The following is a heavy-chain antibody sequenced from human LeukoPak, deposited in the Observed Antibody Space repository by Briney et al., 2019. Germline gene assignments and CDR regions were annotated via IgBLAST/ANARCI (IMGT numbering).Heavy chain of an antibody. CDR2: ISVNGGAM. Sequence: GGSLRLSCTASGFTFSGYEMTWVRQAPGKGLEWTSYISVNGGAMHYADSVRGRFTTSRDDAKNSLYLHMNSLRVEDTAIYYCARKTDRLGAVGRDRYFDLCGRGTLITVSS. CDR3: ARKTDRLGAVGRDRYFDL. D-gene: IGHD6-13*01. V-gene: IGHV3-48*03. CDR1: GFTFSGYE. J-gene: IGHJ2*01.